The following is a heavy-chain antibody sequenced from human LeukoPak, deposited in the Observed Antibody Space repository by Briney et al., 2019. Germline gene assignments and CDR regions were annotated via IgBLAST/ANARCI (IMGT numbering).Heavy chain of an antibody. J-gene: IGHJ4*02. CDR3: VTGIDRSKSGY. CDR1: GGSFSVSH. CDR2: ISPGEGT. Sequence: SGTLSLTCVMYGGSFSVSHWSWVRQPPGKGLEWIGEISPGEGTNYNPSLKSRVTVSQDTSKSQFSLTLNSVTAADAAVYYCVTGIDRSKSGYWGQGTLVTVSS. D-gene: IGHD2-2*01. V-gene: IGHV4-34*01.